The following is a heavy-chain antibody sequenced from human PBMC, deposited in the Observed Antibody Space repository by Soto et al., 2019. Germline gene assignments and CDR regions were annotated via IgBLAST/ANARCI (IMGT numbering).Heavy chain of an antibody. CDR2: ISPYNGKT. J-gene: IGHJ3*02. CDR3: ARDRYGGNCCDAFAI. D-gene: IGHD2-21*01. Sequence: QAQLVQSGAEVKKPGASVTISCKASGYTFTRKSLIWVRPAPGHGLEWVGWISPYNGKTEYANHAQGRVTMTRDTSTSTAYMELRGLRSDDTAVYYCARDRYGGNCCDAFAIWGQWTMVIVSS. CDR1: GYTFTRKS. V-gene: IGHV1-18*01.